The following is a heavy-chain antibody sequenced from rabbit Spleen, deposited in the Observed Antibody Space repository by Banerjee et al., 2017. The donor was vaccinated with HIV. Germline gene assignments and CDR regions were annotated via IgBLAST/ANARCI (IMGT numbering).Heavy chain of an antibody. CDR1: GFSLSSYY. Sequence: QLVESGGGLVQPGGSLKLSCKASGFSLSSYYMNWVRQAPGKGLEWIGYIDPLFGITYYANWVNGRFSISRENAQNTVFLQMTSLTAADTATYFCARDGTGGSYFALWGPGTLVTVS. D-gene: IGHD8-1*01. CDR2: IDPLFGIT. V-gene: IGHV1S7*01. J-gene: IGHJ4*01. CDR3: ARDGTGGSYFAL.